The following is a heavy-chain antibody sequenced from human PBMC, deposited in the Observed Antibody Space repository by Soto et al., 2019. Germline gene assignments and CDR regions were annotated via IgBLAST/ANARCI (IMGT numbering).Heavy chain of an antibody. V-gene: IGHV5-51*01. CDR3: ARHGDVGYYYYGMDL. CDR2: IYPGDSDT. CDR1: GYSFTSYW. J-gene: IGHJ6*02. D-gene: IGHD1-26*01. Sequence: GESLKISCKGSGYSFTSYWIGWVRQMPGKGLEWMGIIYPGDSDTRYSPSFQGQVTISADKSISTAYLQWSSLKASDTAMYYCARHGDVGYYYYGMDLWGQGTTVTVSS.